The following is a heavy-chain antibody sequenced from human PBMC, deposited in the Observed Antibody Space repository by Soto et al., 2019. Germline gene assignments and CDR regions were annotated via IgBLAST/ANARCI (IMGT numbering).Heavy chain of an antibody. Sequence: QVQLVESGGGVVQPGRSLRLSCAASGFTFSSYGMHWVRQAPGKGLEWVAVISYDGSNKYYADSVKGRFTISRDNSQNTLYLQMNSLRAEDTAVYYCAKTGGYSYGYYFDYWGQGTLVTVSS. CDR1: GFTFSSYG. V-gene: IGHV3-30*18. CDR2: ISYDGSNK. CDR3: AKTGGYSYGYYFDY. D-gene: IGHD5-18*01. J-gene: IGHJ4*02.